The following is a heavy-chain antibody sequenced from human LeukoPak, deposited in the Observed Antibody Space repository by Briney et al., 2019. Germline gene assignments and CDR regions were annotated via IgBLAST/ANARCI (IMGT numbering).Heavy chain of an antibody. CDR1: GFIFNKYA. D-gene: IGHD3-3*01. J-gene: IGHJ4*02. Sequence: GGSLRLSCAASGFIFNKYAMSWVRQAPGKGLEWVSAISNGGGITYYADSVKGRFTISRDNSKSTLNLQMNSLRAEDTAVYYCANGDFSSGYSDYWGQGTLVTVSS. V-gene: IGHV3-23*01. CDR2: ISNGGGIT. CDR3: ANGDFSSGYSDY.